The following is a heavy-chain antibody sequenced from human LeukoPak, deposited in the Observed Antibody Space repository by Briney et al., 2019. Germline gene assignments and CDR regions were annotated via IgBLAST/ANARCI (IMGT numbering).Heavy chain of an antibody. D-gene: IGHD3-3*01. Sequence: GGSLRLSCAASGFTFRNYAMNWVRQAPGKGLEWVSGISWNSGSIGYADSVKGRFTISRDNAKNSLYLQMNSLRAEDTALYYCAKDISRFSREWIDAFDIWGQGTMVTVSS. CDR2: ISWNSGSI. V-gene: IGHV3-9*01. CDR1: GFTFRNYA. CDR3: AKDISRFSREWIDAFDI. J-gene: IGHJ3*02.